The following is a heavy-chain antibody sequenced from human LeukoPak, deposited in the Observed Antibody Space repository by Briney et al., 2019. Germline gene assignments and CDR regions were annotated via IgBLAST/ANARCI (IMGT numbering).Heavy chain of an antibody. D-gene: IGHD3-10*01. J-gene: IGHJ6*04. CDR2: ISYDGSNK. Sequence: GGSLRLSCAASGFTFSSYGMHWVRQAPGKGLEWVAVISYDGSNKYYADSVKGRFTISRDNSKNTLYLQMNSLRAEDTAVYYCANGKGSGSLIRFPYYYGMDVWGKGTTVTVSS. CDR1: GFTFSSYG. CDR3: ANGKGSGSLIRFPYYYGMDV. V-gene: IGHV3-30*19.